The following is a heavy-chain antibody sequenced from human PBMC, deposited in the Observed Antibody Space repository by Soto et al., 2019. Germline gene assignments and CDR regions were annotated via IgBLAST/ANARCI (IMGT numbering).Heavy chain of an antibody. Sequence: ASVKVSCKASGYTFTSYGISWVRQAPGQGLEWMGWISAYNGNTNYAQKLQGRVTMTTDTSTSTAYMELRSLRSDDTAVYYCARVGYCSSTSCPKSKGNWFDPWGQGIVVTVSS. V-gene: IGHV1-18*01. CDR2: ISAYNGNT. J-gene: IGHJ5*02. CDR1: GYTFTSYG. D-gene: IGHD2-2*01. CDR3: ARVGYCSSTSCPKSKGNWFDP.